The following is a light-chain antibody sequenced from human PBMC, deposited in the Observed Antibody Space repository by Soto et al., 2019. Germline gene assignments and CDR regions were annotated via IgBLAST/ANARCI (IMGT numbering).Light chain of an antibody. V-gene: IGLV2-14*01. CDR1: SSDVGGYNY. CDR3: SSYTSSSTVV. CDR2: DVS. J-gene: IGLJ2*01. Sequence: QSVLTQPASVSGSPGQAITLSCTGTSSDVGGYNYVSWYQQHPAKAPKLRIYDVSNRPSGVSNRFSGSKSGNTASLTISGHQAEDEADYYCSSYTSSSTVVFGGGTKLTV.